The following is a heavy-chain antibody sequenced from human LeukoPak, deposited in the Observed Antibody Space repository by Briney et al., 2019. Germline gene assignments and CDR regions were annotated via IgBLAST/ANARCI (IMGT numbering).Heavy chain of an antibody. CDR1: GFTFSSFA. CDR3: AKVLHYYDDNTSPGY. J-gene: IGHJ4*02. CDR2: ISGSGAGT. D-gene: IGHD3-22*01. V-gene: IGHV3-23*01. Sequence: GGSLRLSCAASGFTFSSFALSWVRHAPGKWLEWVSAISGSGAGTYYADSVKGRFTISRDNSKNTLYLQMTGLSAEDTAVYYCAKVLHYYDDNTSPGYWGRGTLVTVSS.